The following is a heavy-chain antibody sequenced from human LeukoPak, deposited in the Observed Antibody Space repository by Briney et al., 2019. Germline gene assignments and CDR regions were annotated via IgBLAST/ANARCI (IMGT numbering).Heavy chain of an antibody. Sequence: PSETLSLTCAVYGGSFSGYYWSWLRQPPGKGLVLVGEINHSGSTNYNPSLKSRVTISVDTSKNQFSLKLSSVTAADTAVYYCARRGRRIVLMVYAPNWFDPWGQGTLVTVSS. V-gene: IGHV4-34*01. CDR3: ARRGRRIVLMVYAPNWFDP. CDR2: INHSGST. J-gene: IGHJ5*02. D-gene: IGHD2-8*01. CDR1: GGSFSGYY.